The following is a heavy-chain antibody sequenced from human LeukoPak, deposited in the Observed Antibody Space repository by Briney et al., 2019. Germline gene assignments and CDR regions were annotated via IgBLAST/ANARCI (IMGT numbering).Heavy chain of an antibody. CDR2: ISTDGGST. J-gene: IGHJ4*02. V-gene: IGHV3-64*04. CDR3: AKDWGIVAGGGIDY. CDR1: GFTFSTYA. D-gene: IGHD6-13*01. Sequence: GGSLRLSCSASGFTFSTYAMHWVRQAPGKGLEEVSAISTDGGSTYYADSVKGRFTISRDKSKNTLYLQMNSLRAEDTAVYYCAKDWGIVAGGGIDYWGQGTLVTVSS.